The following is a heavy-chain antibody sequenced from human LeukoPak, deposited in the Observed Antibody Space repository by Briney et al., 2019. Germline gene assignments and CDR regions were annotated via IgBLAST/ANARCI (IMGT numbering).Heavy chain of an antibody. Sequence: PSETLSLTCTVSGGSISSYYWSWIRQPPGKGLEWIGYIYYSGSTNYNPSLKSRVTISVDTSKNQFSLKLSSVTAADTAVYYCARDDGYSYGGYYYYGMDVWGQGTTVTVSS. D-gene: IGHD5-18*01. CDR2: IYYSGST. J-gene: IGHJ6*02. V-gene: IGHV4-59*01. CDR1: GGSISSYY. CDR3: ARDDGYSYGGYYYYGMDV.